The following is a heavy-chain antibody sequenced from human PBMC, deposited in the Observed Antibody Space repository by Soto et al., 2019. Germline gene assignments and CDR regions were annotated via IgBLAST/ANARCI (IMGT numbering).Heavy chain of an antibody. D-gene: IGHD1-26*01. Sequence: QITLKESGPTLVKPTQTLTLTCTFSGFSLTTDRVGVGWIRQPPGKALEWLAVIYWDDTKTYRPSLKSRLTITKDTSKNQVALTMTDIDPVDTATYYCAHAYGGRSLYWGQGTLVTVSS. CDR3: AHAYGGRSLY. CDR1: GFSLTTDRVG. CDR2: IYWDDTK. V-gene: IGHV2-5*02. J-gene: IGHJ4*02.